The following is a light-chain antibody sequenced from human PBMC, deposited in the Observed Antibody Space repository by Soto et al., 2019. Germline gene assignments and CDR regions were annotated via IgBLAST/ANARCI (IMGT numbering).Light chain of an antibody. Sequence: EIVLTQSPGTLSLSPGERASVSCRASQSVYTSYLAWFQQKPGQAPRLLIYGASNRATGIPDRFSGSGSGTDFTLTITRLEPEDFAIYYCQQRASWPPFTFGQGTKLEV. J-gene: IGKJ2*01. CDR1: QSVYTSY. CDR3: QQRASWPPFT. V-gene: IGKV3-20*01. CDR2: GAS.